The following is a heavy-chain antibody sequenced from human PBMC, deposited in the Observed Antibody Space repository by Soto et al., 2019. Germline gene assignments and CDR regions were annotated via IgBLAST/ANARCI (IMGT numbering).Heavy chain of an antibody. Sequence: PSETLSLTCAVLGGSISSGGYSCNWIRQPPGKGLEWIGYIYHSGSTYYNPSLKSRVTISVDRSKNQFSLKLSSVTAADTAVYYCARGVTTVTTFDYWGQGTLVTVSS. CDR1: GGSISSGGYS. J-gene: IGHJ4*02. CDR2: IYHSGST. CDR3: ARGVTTVTTFDY. D-gene: IGHD4-17*01. V-gene: IGHV4-30-2*01.